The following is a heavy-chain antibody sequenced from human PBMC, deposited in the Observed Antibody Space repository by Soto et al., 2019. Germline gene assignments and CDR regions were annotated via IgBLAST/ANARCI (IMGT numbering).Heavy chain of an antibody. D-gene: IGHD1-1*01. CDR1: GGFVSSGSYY. J-gene: IGHJ3*02. CDR3: ARIERGTATTGVDAFDI. V-gene: IGHV4-34*01. Sequence: QVQLQQWGAGLLKPSETLSLTCAVYGGFVSSGSYYWSWIRQPPGKGLEWIGEMSHSGGTHFNPSPESRVTIPVDTSKDRCALTMSSVTAAYTALYYCARIERGTATTGVDAFDIWVSGTMVTVSS. CDR2: MSHSGGT.